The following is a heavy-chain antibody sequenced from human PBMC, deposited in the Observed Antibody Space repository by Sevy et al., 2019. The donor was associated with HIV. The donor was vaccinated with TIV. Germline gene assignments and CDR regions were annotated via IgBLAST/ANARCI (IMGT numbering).Heavy chain of an antibody. CDR2: ISYDGSNK. CDR1: GFTFSSYG. V-gene: IGHV3-30*18. J-gene: IGHJ4*02. D-gene: IGHD2-15*01. Sequence: GGSLRLSCAASGFTFSSYGMHWVRQAPGKGLEWVAVISYDGSNKYYADSVKGRFTISRDNSKNTLYMQMNSLKAEDTAVDYCAKDKWRGPVVAAFHTATATNYWGQGTLVTVSS. CDR3: AKDKWRGPVVAAFHTATATNY.